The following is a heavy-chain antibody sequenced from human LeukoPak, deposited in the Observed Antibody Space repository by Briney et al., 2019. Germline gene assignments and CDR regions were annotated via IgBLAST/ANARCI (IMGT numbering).Heavy chain of an antibody. Sequence: PGGSLRLSCAASGFTFDDYAMHWVRHAPGKGLEWVSGISWNSGSIGYADSVKGRFTISRDNAKNSLYLQMNSLRAEDTTLYYCAKAYSSSGYFDYWGQGTLVTVSS. D-gene: IGHD6-6*01. V-gene: IGHV3-9*01. J-gene: IGHJ4*02. CDR1: GFTFDDYA. CDR3: AKAYSSSGYFDY. CDR2: ISWNSGSI.